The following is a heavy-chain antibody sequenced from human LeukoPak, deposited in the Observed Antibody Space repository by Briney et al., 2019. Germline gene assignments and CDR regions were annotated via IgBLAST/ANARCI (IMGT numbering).Heavy chain of an antibody. CDR1: GFTFSSYW. J-gene: IGHJ6*03. CDR2: IKQDGSEK. V-gene: IGHV3-7*01. D-gene: IGHD3-16*01. CDR3: ARDILLGEAYRGYYYYMDV. Sequence: PGGSLRLSCAASGFTFSSYWMSWVRQAPGKGLEWVANIKQDGSEKYYVDSVKGRFTISRDNAKNSLYLQMNSLRAEDTAVYYCARDILLGEAYRGYYYYMDVWGKGTTVTISS.